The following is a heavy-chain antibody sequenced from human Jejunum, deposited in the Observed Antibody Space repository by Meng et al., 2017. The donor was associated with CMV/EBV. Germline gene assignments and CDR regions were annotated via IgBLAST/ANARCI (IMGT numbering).Heavy chain of an antibody. CDR3: ARVGDDNMRWCDP. Sequence: QVQLVQSGTEVKKPGASVKVSCQASGYSFTSYVMHWVRQAPGQRLEWMGWINGGNGKTKYSQNFQGRVTITRDTSASTAYMEVRSLTYDDTAVYYCARVGDDNMRWCDPWGQGTLVTVSS. CDR2: INGGNGKT. CDR1: GYSFTSYV. V-gene: IGHV1-3*01. J-gene: IGHJ5*02. D-gene: IGHD2-8*02.